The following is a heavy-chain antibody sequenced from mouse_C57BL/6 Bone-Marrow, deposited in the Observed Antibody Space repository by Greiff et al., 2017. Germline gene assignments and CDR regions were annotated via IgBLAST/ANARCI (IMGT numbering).Heavy chain of an antibody. J-gene: IGHJ4*01. V-gene: IGHV5-6*01. CDR2: LSSGGSYT. CDR3: ARHQDMDY. Sequence: EVQLQESGGDLVKPGGSLKLSCAASGFTFSSYGMSWVRQTPDKRLEWVATLSSGGSYTYYPDSVKGRFTISRDNAKNTLYLQMSSLKSEDTAMYYCARHQDMDYWGQGTSVTVSS. CDR1: GFTFSSYG.